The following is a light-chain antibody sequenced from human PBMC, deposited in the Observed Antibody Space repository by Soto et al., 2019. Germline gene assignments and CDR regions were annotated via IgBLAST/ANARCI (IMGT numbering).Light chain of an antibody. Sequence: DIQMTQSPSSLSASVGDRVTITCQASQDIRNYLDWYQQKPGKAPKLLIYDASNLETGVSSRFSGSESGTDFTFTISSLQPEDIATYYCQQYDNLPLTFGGGTKVEIK. V-gene: IGKV1-33*01. J-gene: IGKJ4*01. CDR3: QQYDNLPLT. CDR2: DAS. CDR1: QDIRNY.